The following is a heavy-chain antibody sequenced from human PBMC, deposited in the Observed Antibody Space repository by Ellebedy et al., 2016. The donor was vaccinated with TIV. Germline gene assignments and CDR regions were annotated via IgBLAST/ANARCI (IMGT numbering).Heavy chain of an antibody. J-gene: IGHJ5*02. CDR1: GGSITNSY. V-gene: IGHV4-59*01. CDR3: ARHGRTGYYQYFDP. D-gene: IGHD3-22*01. CDR2: IYYSGIT. Sequence: MPSETLSLTCTVYGGSITNSYWSWIRQTTGKGLEWTGYIYYSGITNYKPSLKSRVTMSVDTSKNQFSLQLTSVTAADTDVYYCARHGRTGYYQYFDPWGQGTLVTVSS.